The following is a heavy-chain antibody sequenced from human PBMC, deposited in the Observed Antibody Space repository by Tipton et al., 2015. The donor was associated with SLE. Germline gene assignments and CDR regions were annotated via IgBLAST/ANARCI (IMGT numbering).Heavy chain of an antibody. Sequence: TLSLTCSVSGASISSNYWGWIRQPPGKGLEWIGSIYYSGSTYYNPSLKSRVTISVDTSKNQFSLKLSSVTAADTAVYYCARTPYYDSSARYFDYWGQGTLVTVSS. D-gene: IGHD3-22*01. J-gene: IGHJ4*02. CDR2: IYYSGST. V-gene: IGHV4-39*07. CDR3: ARTPYYDSSARYFDY. CDR1: GASISSNY.